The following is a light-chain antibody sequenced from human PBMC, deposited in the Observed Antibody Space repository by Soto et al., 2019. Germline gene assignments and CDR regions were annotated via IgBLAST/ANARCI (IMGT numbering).Light chain of an antibody. CDR2: DVS. V-gene: IGLV2-11*01. J-gene: IGLJ1*01. Sequence: QSALTQPRSVSGSPGQSGTISCTGTSSDVGGSNLVSWYQQHPGKAPKVMIYDVSKRPSGVPDRFSGSKSGNTASLTISGLQAEDEADYYCCSYADISLYGFGTGTQLTVL. CDR3: CSYADISLYG. CDR1: SSDVGGSNL.